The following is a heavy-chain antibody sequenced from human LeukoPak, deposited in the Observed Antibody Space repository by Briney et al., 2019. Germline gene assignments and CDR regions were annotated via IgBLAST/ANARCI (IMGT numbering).Heavy chain of an antibody. D-gene: IGHD2-2*01. CDR1: GGTFSSYA. CDR2: IIPIFGTA. CDR3: ARSVVPAAMGGHNWFDP. V-gene: IGHV1-69*13. J-gene: IGHJ5*02. Sequence: SVKVSCKASGGTFSSYAISWVRQAPGQGLEWMGGIIPIFGTANYAQKFQGRVTITADESTSTAYMELSSLRSEDTAVYYCARSVVPAAMGGHNWFDPWGQGTLVTVSS.